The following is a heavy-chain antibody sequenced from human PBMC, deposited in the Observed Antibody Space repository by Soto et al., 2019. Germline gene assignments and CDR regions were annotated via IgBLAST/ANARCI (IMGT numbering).Heavy chain of an antibody. Sequence: GGSLRLSCAASGFTFSSYGMHWVRQAPGKGLEWVAVISYDGSNKYYADSVKGRFTISRDNSKNTLYLQMNSLRAEDTAVYYCAKGPNLDYWGQGTLVTVSS. CDR3: AKGPNLDY. CDR2: ISYDGSNK. J-gene: IGHJ4*02. CDR1: GFTFSSYG. V-gene: IGHV3-30*18.